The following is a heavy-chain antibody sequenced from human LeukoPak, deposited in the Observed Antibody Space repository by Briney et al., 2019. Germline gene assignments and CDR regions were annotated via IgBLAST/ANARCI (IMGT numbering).Heavy chain of an antibody. CDR2: IDPSDSYT. CDR1: GYSFIGSW. V-gene: IGHV5-10-1*01. CDR3: ARFKRIQLWHFDY. J-gene: IGHJ4*02. Sequence: GESLRISCTASGYSFIGSWISWVRHVPGKGLEWMGRIDPSDSYTTYSPSFQGHVTISADKSITTAYLQWSGLKASDSAMYYCARFKRIQLWHFDYWGQGTLVTVSS. D-gene: IGHD5-18*01.